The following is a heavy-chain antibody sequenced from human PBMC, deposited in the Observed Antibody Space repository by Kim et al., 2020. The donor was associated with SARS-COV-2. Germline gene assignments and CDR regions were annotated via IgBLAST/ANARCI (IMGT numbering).Heavy chain of an antibody. D-gene: IGHD3-22*01. CDR3: ARGKYYDSSGYFDQ. V-gene: IGHV3-66*01. CDR1: GLSVRTNY. J-gene: IGHJ4*02. Sequence: GSLRLSCAASGLSVRTNYMSWVRRAPGKGLEWVSIIYSGGSTYYADSIEGRFTSSRDNSKNTLYLQMNSLRAEDTAVYFCARGKYYDSSGYFDQWGQGTLVTVSS. CDR2: IYSGGST.